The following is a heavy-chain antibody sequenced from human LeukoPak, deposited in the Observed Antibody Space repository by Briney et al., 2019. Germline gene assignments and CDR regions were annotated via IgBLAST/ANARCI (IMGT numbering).Heavy chain of an antibody. CDR2: IDINGGTT. CDR3: VKDLSGTWSFDY. V-gene: IGHV3-64D*06. J-gene: IGHJ4*02. CDR1: GFTFSNHF. D-gene: IGHD1-26*01. Sequence: PGGSLRPSCSTSGFTFSNHFMHWVRQAPGKGLEYVSSIDINGGTTFYADSVKGRFTISRDNSKNALYLQLSSLRLEDTALYYCVKDLSGTWSFDYWGQGTLVTVSS.